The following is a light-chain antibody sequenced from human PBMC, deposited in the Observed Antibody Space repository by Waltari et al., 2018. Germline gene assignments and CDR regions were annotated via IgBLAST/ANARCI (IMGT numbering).Light chain of an antibody. CDR1: QSVGRS. CDR3: QHYVRLPAT. V-gene: IGKV3-20*01. J-gene: IGKJ1*01. Sequence: EIVLTPSPGPLSLSPGERATLSCWASQSVGRSLAWYQQKPGQAPRLLIYGASTRATGIPDRFSGSGSETDFSLTISRPEPEDLAVYYCQHYVRLPATFGQGTKVEIK. CDR2: GAS.